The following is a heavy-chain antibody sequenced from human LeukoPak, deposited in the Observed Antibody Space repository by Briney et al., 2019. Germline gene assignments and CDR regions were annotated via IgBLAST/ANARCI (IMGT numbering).Heavy chain of an antibody. CDR2: IRFSGSHT. CDR1: GFTFNTYS. J-gene: IGHJ5*02. V-gene: IGHV3-30*02. CDR3: ARAFGIKSNNGEWFDP. Sequence: GGSLRLSCIASGFTFNTYSMHWVRQAPGKGLEWVAFIRFSGSHTYYGDSVKGRFSISRDNSRNTLYLQMNSLRVEDTAVYYCARAFGIKSNNGEWFDPWGQGTLVTVSS. D-gene: IGHD3-16*01.